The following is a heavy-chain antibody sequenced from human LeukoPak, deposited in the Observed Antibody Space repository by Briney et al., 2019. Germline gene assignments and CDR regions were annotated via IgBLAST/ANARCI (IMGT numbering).Heavy chain of an antibody. Sequence: PGGSLRLSCAASGFTFSSYAMHWVRQAPGKGLEYVSAISSNGGSTHYANSVKGRFTISRDNSKNTLYLQMGSLRAEDMAVYYCARGGYYYGSGSYYSNWGQGTLVTVSS. V-gene: IGHV3-64*01. CDR1: GFTFSSYA. D-gene: IGHD3-10*01. J-gene: IGHJ4*02. CDR2: ISSNGGST. CDR3: ARGGYYYGSGSYYSN.